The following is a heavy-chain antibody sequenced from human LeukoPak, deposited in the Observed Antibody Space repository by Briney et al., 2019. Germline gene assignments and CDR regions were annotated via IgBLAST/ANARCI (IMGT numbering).Heavy chain of an antibody. D-gene: IGHD3-3*01. CDR2: IYYSGST. V-gene: IGHV4-39*01. Sequence: NPSETLSLTCTVSGGSISSSSYYWGWIRQPPGKGLEWIGSIYYSGSTYYNPSLKSRVTISVDTSKNQFSLKLSSVAAADTAVYYCARQGPSGHYDFWSGYYWYYFDYWGQGTLVTVSS. CDR3: ARQGPSGHYDFWSGYYWYYFDY. J-gene: IGHJ4*02. CDR1: GGSISSSSYY.